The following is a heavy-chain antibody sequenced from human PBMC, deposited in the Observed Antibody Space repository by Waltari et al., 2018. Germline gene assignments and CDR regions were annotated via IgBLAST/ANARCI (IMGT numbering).Heavy chain of an antibody. D-gene: IGHD5-18*01. Sequence: EVQLVESGGGLIQPGGSLSLSCAASGFTVSSNYMRWVSRAPGKGLEWVSVIYSGGSTYYADSVKGRFTISRDNSKNTLYLQMNSLRAEDTAVYYCARRGYSYGPNWYFDLWGRGTLVTVSS. CDR1: GFTVSSNY. CDR3: ARRGYSYGPNWYFDL. V-gene: IGHV3-53*01. J-gene: IGHJ2*01. CDR2: IYSGGST.